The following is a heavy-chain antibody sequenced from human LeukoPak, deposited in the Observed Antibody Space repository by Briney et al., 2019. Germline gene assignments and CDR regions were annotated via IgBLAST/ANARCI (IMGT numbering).Heavy chain of an antibody. CDR3: EKDSHLDV. D-gene: IGHD2-15*01. V-gene: IGHV4-39*01. J-gene: IGHJ6*02. CDR1: GGSIRGTDLF. Sequence: SETLSLTCTVSGGSIRGTDLFWGWIRQLPGKGLEWLGNIHSTENRFCNPSLTSRVPISVVTSKNQFSLRLSSVTAADTAVYYCEKDSHLDVWGHGTTVTVSS. CDR2: IHSTENR.